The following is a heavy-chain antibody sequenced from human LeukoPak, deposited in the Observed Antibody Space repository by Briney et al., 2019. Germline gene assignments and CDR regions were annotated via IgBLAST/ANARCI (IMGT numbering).Heavy chain of an antibody. V-gene: IGHV5-51*01. CDR2: IYPGDSDT. D-gene: IGHD2-2*01. J-gene: IGHJ5*02. Sequence: GESLKISCMGSGYSFTSYWIGWVRQMPGKGLEWMGIIYPGDSDTRYSPSFQGQVTISADKSISTAYLQWSSLKASDTAMYYCARHGVPAAMRNWFDPWGQGTLVTVSS. CDR3: ARHGVPAAMRNWFDP. CDR1: GYSFTSYW.